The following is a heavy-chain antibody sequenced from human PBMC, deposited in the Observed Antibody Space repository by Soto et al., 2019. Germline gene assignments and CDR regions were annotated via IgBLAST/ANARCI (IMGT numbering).Heavy chain of an antibody. V-gene: IGHV1-46*01. CDR2: INPTSST. CDR1: GYTFTSYY. J-gene: IGHJ5*02. Sequence: ASVKVSCKASGYTFTSYYMHWVRQAPGQGLEWMGIINPTSSTSYAQKFQGRVTISVDTSKNQFSLKLSSVAAADTAVYYCVKGGSSKFDPWGQGTLVTVSS. CDR3: VKGGSSKFDP. D-gene: IGHD1-26*01.